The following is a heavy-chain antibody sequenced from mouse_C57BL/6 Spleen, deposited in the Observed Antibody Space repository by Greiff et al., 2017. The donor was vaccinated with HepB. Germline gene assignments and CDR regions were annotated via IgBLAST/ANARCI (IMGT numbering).Heavy chain of an antibody. CDR1: GYTFTDYN. V-gene: IGHV1-18*01. Sequence: EVKLMESGPELVKPGASVKIPCKASGYTFTDYNMDWVKQSHGKSLEWIGDINPNNGGTIYNQKFKGKATLTVDKSSSTAYMELRSLTSEDTAVYYCAREEVYYGSSSAWFAYWGQGTLVTVSA. D-gene: IGHD1-1*01. J-gene: IGHJ3*01. CDR2: INPNNGGT. CDR3: AREEVYYGSSSAWFAY.